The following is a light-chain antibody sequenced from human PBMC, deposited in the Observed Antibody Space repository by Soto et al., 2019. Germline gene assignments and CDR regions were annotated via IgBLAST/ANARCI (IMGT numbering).Light chain of an antibody. CDR2: EVS. J-gene: IGLJ2*01. Sequence: QSALTQPPSASGSAGQSVTSSCTGSSSDVGGYNYVSWYQQHPGKAPKLMIYEVSKRPSGVSDRLSGSKSGNTASLTVSGLQAEDEADYYCSSYGGSNTVVFGGGTKLTVL. V-gene: IGLV2-8*01. CDR1: SSDVGGYNY. CDR3: SSYGGSNTVV.